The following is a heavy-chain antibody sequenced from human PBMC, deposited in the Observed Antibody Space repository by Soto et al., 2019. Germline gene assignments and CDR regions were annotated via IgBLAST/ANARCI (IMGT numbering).Heavy chain of an antibody. CDR3: ARDANYYDSSGDDAFDI. CDR2: ISAYNGNT. V-gene: IGHV1-18*01. J-gene: IGHJ3*02. D-gene: IGHD3-22*01. Sequence: ASVKVSCKASGYTFTSYGISWVRQAPGQGLEWMGWISAYNGNTNYAQKLQGRVTMTTDTSTSTAYMELRSLRSDDTAVYYCARDANYYDSSGDDAFDIWGQGTKVTVSS. CDR1: GYTFTSYG.